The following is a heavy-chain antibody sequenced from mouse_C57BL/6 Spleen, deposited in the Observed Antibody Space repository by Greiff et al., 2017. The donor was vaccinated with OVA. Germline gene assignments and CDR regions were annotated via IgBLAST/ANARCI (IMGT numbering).Heavy chain of an antibody. Sequence: QQSCKASGYTFTSYWMHWVKQRPGQGLEWIGEIDPSDSYTNYNQKFKGKSTLTVDKSSSTAYMQLSSLTSEDSAVYYCARRGLITDYWGQGTTLTVSS. CDR1: GYTFTSYW. CDR3: ARRGLITDY. D-gene: IGHD1-1*01. J-gene: IGHJ2*01. V-gene: IGHV1-69*01. CDR2: IDPSDSYT.